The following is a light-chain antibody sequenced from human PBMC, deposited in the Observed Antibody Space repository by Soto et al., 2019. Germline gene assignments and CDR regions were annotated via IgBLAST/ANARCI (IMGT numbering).Light chain of an antibody. V-gene: IGKV1-39*01. Sequence: DIQMTQSPSSLSASVGDRVTITCRASHSIRSHLNWYQQKPGRAPKLLIYAASTLHSGVPSRFSGSGSGTDFTLTINNLQPEDFATYHCQQGYSSPQTFGQGTKLEIK. J-gene: IGKJ2*01. CDR2: AAS. CDR3: QQGYSSPQT. CDR1: HSIRSH.